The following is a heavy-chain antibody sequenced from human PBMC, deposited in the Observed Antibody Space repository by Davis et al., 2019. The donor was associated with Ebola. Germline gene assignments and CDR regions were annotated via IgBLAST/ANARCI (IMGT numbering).Heavy chain of an antibody. J-gene: IGHJ4*02. CDR3: VRDGWASLFDY. D-gene: IGHD6-19*01. CDR1: GVTFSNYW. CDR2: IKHDGSVK. V-gene: IGHV3-7*03. Sequence: PGGSLRLSCAASGVTFSNYWMAWGRQAPGKGLEWVAHIKHDGSVKDYVDSVKGRFTISRDNAKNSLYLQMNSLRVEDTAGYCCVRDGWASLFDYWGQGTLVTVSS.